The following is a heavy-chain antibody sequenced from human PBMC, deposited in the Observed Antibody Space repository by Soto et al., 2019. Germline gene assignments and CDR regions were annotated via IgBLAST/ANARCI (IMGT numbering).Heavy chain of an antibody. Sequence: QVQLKQWGAGLLKPSETLSLRCVVNSGSFSGYYWTWIRQTPGKGREWIGEISHSGSTNYKPSLMSRVTMSADTSKKQFYLRRSSVTAADTALYFSARGYESSRSYLPRLDYWGQGTLVTVSS. CDR2: ISHSGST. CDR1: SGSFSGYY. CDR3: ARGYESSRSYLPRLDY. D-gene: IGHD3-22*01. V-gene: IGHV4-34*01. J-gene: IGHJ4*02.